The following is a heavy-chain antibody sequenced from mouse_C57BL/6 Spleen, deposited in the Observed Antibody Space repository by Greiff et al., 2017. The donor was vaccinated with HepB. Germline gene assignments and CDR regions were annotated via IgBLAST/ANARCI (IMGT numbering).Heavy chain of an antibody. J-gene: IGHJ1*03. CDR2: ISDGGSYT. CDR1: GFTFSSYA. Sequence: EVMLVESGGGLVKPGGSLKLSCAASGFTFSSYAMSWVRQTPEKRLEWVATISDGGSYTYYPDNVKGRFTISRDNAKNNLYLQMSHLKSEDTAMYYCAREGDSNYVLYFDVWGTGTTVTVSS. CDR3: AREGDSNYVLYFDV. D-gene: IGHD2-5*01. V-gene: IGHV5-4*01.